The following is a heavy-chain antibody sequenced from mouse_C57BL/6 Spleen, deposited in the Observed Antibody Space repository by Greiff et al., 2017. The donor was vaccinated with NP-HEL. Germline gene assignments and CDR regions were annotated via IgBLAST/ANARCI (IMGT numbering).Heavy chain of an antibody. CDR1: GYTFTSYW. D-gene: IGHD2-4*01. V-gene: IGHV1-69*01. J-gene: IGHJ3*01. CDR2: IDPSDSYT. Sequence: QVQLQQPGAELVMPGASVKLSCKASGYTFTSYWMHWVKQRPGQGLEWIGEIDPSDSYTNYNQKFKGKSTLTVDKSSSTAYMQLSSLTSEDSAVYYCARGVEYDYHVAYWGQGTLVTVSA. CDR3: ARGVEYDYHVAY.